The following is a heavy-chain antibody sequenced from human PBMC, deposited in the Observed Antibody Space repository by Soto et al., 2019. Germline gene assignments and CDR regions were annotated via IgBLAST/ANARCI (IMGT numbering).Heavy chain of an antibody. CDR2: IVVGSGNT. CDR1: GFTFTSSA. CDR3: AAELWFGELLENWFDP. D-gene: IGHD3-10*01. V-gene: IGHV1-58*01. Sequence: SVKVSCKASGFTFTSSAVQWVRQARGQRLEWIGWIVVGSGNTNYAQKFQERVTITRDMSTSTAYMELSSLRSEDTAVYYCAAELWFGELLENWFDPWGQGTLVTVS. J-gene: IGHJ5*02.